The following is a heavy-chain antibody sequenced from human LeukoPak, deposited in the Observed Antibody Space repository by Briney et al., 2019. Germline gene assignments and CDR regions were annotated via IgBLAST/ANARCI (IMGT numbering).Heavy chain of an antibody. J-gene: IGHJ4*02. CDR3: AKDRHSSSWYAGLGYFDY. CDR1: GFTFSSYG. D-gene: IGHD6-13*01. CDR2: ISYDGSNK. V-gene: IGHV3-30*18. Sequence: HPGGSLRLSCAASGFTFSSYGMHWVRQAPGKGLEWVAVISYDGSNKYYADSVKGRFTISRDNSKNTLYLQMNSLRAEDTAVYYCAKDRHSSSWYAGLGYFDYWGQGTLVTVSS.